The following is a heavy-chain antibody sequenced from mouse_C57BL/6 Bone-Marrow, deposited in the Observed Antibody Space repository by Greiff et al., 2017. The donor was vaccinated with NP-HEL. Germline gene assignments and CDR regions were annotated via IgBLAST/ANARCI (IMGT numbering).Heavy chain of an antibody. CDR3: ASMVKRIYYAMDY. D-gene: IGHD2-1*01. J-gene: IGHJ4*01. Sequence: EVQLQQSGPELVKPGASVKISCKASGYTFTDYYMNWVKQSHGKSLEWIGDINPNNGGTSYNQKFKGKATLTVDKSSSTAYMELRSLTSEDSAVYYCASMVKRIYYAMDYWGQGTSVTVSS. CDR1: GYTFTDYY. CDR2: INPNNGGT. V-gene: IGHV1-26*01.